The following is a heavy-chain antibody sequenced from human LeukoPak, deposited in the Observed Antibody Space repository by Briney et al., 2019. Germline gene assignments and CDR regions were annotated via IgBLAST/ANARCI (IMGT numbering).Heavy chain of an antibody. D-gene: IGHD4-23*01. CDR1: GFTFSNAW. CDR2: IKSKTDGGTT. CDR3: TTDRRDYGGNPY. Sequence: GGSLRLSCAASGFTFSNAWMSWVRQAPGKGLEWVGRIKSKTDGGTTDYAAPEKGRFTISRDDSKNTLYLQMNSLKTEDTAVDYCTTDRRDYGGNPYWGQGTLVTVSS. V-gene: IGHV3-15*01. J-gene: IGHJ4*02.